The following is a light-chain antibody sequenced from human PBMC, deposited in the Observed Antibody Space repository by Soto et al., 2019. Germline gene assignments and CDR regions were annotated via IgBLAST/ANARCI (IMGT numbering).Light chain of an antibody. Sequence: DIPMTQSPSTLSASVGNRLTITCRASQSISSWLAWYQQKPGKAPKLLIYDASSLESGVPSRFSGSGSGAEFTLTISSLQPDEFATYDCQQYNSYSWTFGQGTKVEIK. CDR1: QSISSW. CDR3: QQYNSYSWT. CDR2: DAS. V-gene: IGKV1-5*01. J-gene: IGKJ1*01.